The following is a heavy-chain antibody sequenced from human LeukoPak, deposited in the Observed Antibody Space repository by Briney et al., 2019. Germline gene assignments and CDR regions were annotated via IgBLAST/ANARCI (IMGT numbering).Heavy chain of an antibody. CDR3: AREGDYYGDNWFDP. V-gene: IGHV3-23*01. CDR1: GFTFSSDA. D-gene: IGHD3-10*01. CDR2: ISSTGGST. J-gene: IGHJ5*02. Sequence: GGSLRLSCAASGFTFSSDAMRWVRQAPGKGLEWVSAISSTGGSTYYADSVRGRFIISRDSSKNTLYLQMNSLRAEDTAVYYCAREGDYYGDNWFDPWGQGTLVTVSS.